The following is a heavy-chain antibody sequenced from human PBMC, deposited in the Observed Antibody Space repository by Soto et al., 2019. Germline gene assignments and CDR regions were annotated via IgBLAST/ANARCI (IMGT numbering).Heavy chain of an antibody. J-gene: IGHJ6*02. CDR1: GFTFSSYA. CDR2: ISGSGGST. D-gene: IGHD3-10*01. Sequence: GGSLRLSCAASGFTFSSYAMSWVRQAPGKGLEWVSTISGSGGSTYYADSVKGRFTISRDNSKNTLYLQMNSLRAEDTAVYYCAKDRGYGSGSLYGMDVWGQGTTVTVSS. V-gene: IGHV3-23*01. CDR3: AKDRGYGSGSLYGMDV.